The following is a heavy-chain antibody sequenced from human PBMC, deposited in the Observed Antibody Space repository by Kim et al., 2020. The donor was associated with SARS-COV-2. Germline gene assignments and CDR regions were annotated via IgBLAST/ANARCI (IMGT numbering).Heavy chain of an antibody. CDR1: GFTFSSYA. D-gene: IGHD3-22*01. Sequence: GGSLRLSCAASGFTFSSYAMSWVRQAPGKGLEWVSAISGSGGSTYYADSVKGRFTISRDNSKNTLYLQMNSLRAEDTAVYYCAKGDPALRDHYYDSSGYYKDAFDIWGQGTMVTVSS. J-gene: IGHJ3*02. CDR3: AKGDPALRDHYYDSSGYYKDAFDI. CDR2: ISGSGGST. V-gene: IGHV3-23*01.